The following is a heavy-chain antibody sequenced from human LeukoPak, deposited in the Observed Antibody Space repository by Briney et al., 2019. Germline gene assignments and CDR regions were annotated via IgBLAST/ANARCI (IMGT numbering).Heavy chain of an antibody. V-gene: IGHV4-59*01. J-gene: IGHJ4*02. Sequence: PSETLSLTSTVSGGSISSYYWSCIRQPPGKGLEWIGYIYYSGSTNYNPSLKSRVTISVDTSKNQLSLKLSSVTAADTAVYYCASANWGSYIDYWGQGTLVTVSS. D-gene: IGHD7-27*01. CDR3: ASANWGSYIDY. CDR2: IYYSGST. CDR1: GGSISSYY.